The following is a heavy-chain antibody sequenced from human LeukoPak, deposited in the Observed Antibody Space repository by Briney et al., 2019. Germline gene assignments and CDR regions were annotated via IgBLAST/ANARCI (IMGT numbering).Heavy chain of an antibody. J-gene: IGHJ6*02. CDR3: ARVIVNGGMDV. CDR1: GFTFSSHD. Sequence: GGSLRLSCAASGFTFSSHDVSWVRQAPGKGLEWVSTDSGGSTYYADSVKGRFTISRDNSKNTLFLQMNSLRAEDTALYYCARVIVNGGMDVWGQGTTVTVSS. V-gene: IGHV3-23*01. D-gene: IGHD2/OR15-2a*01. CDR2: DSGGST.